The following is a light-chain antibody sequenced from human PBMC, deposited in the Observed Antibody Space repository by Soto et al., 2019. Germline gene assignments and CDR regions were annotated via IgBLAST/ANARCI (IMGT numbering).Light chain of an antibody. J-gene: IGKJ3*01. CDR2: GAS. CDR1: QSLSRN. V-gene: IGKV3D-15*01. CDR3: QHYNDWPPAFT. Sequence: EILMTQSPATLSVSSGERATLSCRASQSLSRNLAWYQQKPGQAPRLIIYGASTRASGIPARFSGSGSGTEFTLTISSLQSEDFALYYCQHYNDWPPAFTFGPGTKVDL.